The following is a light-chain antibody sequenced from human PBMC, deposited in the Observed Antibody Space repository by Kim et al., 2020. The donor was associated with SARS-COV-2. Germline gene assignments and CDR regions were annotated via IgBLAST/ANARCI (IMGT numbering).Light chain of an antibody. J-gene: IGKJ4*01. CDR2: DAS. CDR1: QSIRNS. Sequence: LAPGERATLSCRASQSIRNSLAWYQQKPGQAPRLFIYDASDRATGIPARFSGSGSGTDFTLTISYLEPEDFAVYYCQQCSNWPPTFGGGTKVDIK. CDR3: QQCSNWPPT. V-gene: IGKV3-11*01.